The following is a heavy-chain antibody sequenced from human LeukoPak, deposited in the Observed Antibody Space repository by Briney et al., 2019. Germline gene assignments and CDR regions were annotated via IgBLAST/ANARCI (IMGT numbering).Heavy chain of an antibody. CDR1: GFTFTNYD. Sequence: ASVKVSCKASGFTFTNYDINWVRQATGQGLEWMGWMNPINGNIGYAQKFQGRVTMTRDTSISTAYMELRSLTSEDTAVYYCVRDGEGVAISVNYWFDPWGQGTLVTVSS. V-gene: IGHV1-8*01. CDR2: MNPINGNI. CDR3: VRDGEGVAISVNYWFDP. J-gene: IGHJ5*02. D-gene: IGHD3-10*01.